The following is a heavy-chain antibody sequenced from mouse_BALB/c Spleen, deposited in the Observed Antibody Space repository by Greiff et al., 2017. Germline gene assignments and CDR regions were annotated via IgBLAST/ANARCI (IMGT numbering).Heavy chain of an antibody. D-gene: IGHD1-1*01. CDR3: ARNYYGSSYWYFDF. V-gene: IGHV1-7*01. Sequence: QVQLQQSGAELAKPGASVKMSCKASGYSFTSYWMHWVKQRPGQGLEWIGYINPSTGYTDYNQKFKYKATLTADKSSSTAYMQLSSLTSEDSAVYYCARNYYGSSYWYFDFWGAGTTVTVSS. CDR2: INPSTGYT. CDR1: GYSFTSYW. J-gene: IGHJ1*01.